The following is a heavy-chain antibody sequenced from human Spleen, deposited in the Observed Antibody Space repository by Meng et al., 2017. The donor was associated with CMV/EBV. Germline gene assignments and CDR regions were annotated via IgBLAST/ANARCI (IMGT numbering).Heavy chain of an antibody. CDR3: ARGRSHVFWSGYPDYDN. CDR1: GYTFTSYE. J-gene: IGHJ4*02. D-gene: IGHD3-3*01. V-gene: IGHV1-8*01. Sequence: ASVPVSCQATGYTFTSYEINWMRQATGQGLEWMGWMNPNSGNTGYAQKFQGRVTMTSNTSISTAYMEPSSLRSEDTAVYYCARGRSHVFWSGYPDYDNWGQGSLVTVSS. CDR2: MNPNSGNT.